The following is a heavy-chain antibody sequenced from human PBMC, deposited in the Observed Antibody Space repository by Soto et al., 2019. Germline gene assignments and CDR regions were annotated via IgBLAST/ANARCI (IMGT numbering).Heavy chain of an antibody. Sequence: ASVKVSCKASGYTFTKYAVHWLRQAPGQRLEWMGWIDAGNGKTKYSQNSQARVTIARDTSATTAYMELISLRSEDTAVYYCARGIWYSDSYYFDSWGQGTLVTVS. CDR1: GYTFTKYA. CDR3: ARGIWYSDSYYFDS. V-gene: IGHV1-3*01. CDR2: IDAGNGKT. D-gene: IGHD1-26*01. J-gene: IGHJ4*02.